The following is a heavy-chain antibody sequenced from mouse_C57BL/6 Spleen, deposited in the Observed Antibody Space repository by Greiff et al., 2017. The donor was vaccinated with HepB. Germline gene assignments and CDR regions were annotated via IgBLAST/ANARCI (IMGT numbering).Heavy chain of an antibody. D-gene: IGHD2-3*01. CDR3: TRGMGLGSYWYFDV. CDR1: GFTFSSYA. V-gene: IGHV5-9-1*02. Sequence: EVMLVESGEGLVKPGGSLKLSCAASGFTFSSYAMSWVRQTPEKRLEWVAYISSGGDYIYYADTVKGRFTISRDNARNTLYLQMSSLKSEDTAMYYCTRGMGLGSYWYFDVWGTGTTVTVSS. CDR2: ISSGGDYI. J-gene: IGHJ1*03.